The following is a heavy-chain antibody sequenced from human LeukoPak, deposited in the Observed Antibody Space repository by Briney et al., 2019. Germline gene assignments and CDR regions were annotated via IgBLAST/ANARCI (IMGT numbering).Heavy chain of an antibody. D-gene: IGHD3-16*01. V-gene: IGHV4-34*01. J-gene: IGHJ2*01. CDR2: VYNSGDT. Sequence: SETLSLTCAVYGASFSGYYWTWIRQPPGKGLEWVGYVYNSGDTGKNPSLKSRVTILLDASKNQCSLKLTSVSAADTAVYYCARLKLGAYFDLWGRGTLVTVSS. CDR3: ARLKLGAYFDL. CDR1: GASFSGYY.